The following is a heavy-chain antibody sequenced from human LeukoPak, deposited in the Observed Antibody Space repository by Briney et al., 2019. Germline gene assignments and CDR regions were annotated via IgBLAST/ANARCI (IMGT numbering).Heavy chain of an antibody. Sequence: PGGSLRLSCAASGITFSSYAMRWVRQAPGKGLEWVSVIYRGGDTYYADSVKGRFTISRDNPKNTLYLQMNSLRAEDTAVYYCAKDQYCSGGSCYSDYWGQGTLVTVSS. CDR2: IYRGGDT. CDR3: AKDQYCSGGSCYSDY. V-gene: IGHV3-23*03. CDR1: GITFSSYA. J-gene: IGHJ4*02. D-gene: IGHD2-15*01.